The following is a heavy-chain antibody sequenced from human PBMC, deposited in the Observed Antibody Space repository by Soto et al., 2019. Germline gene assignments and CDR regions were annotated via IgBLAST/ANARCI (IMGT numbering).Heavy chain of an antibody. J-gene: IGHJ6*02. Sequence: SPTLSLTCVRSGYTDSSNSVAWNWVRRSPSRVLEWLGRTYCRSRWYSDYAVSVRSRIDINADTSKNQVSLQLNSVTPEDTAVYYCARSEEDSDYYYYGMDVWGQGTTVTVSS. CDR2: TYCRSRWYS. V-gene: IGHV6-1*01. CDR1: GYTDSSNSVA. D-gene: IGHD2-15*01. CDR3: ARSEEDSDYYYYGMDV.